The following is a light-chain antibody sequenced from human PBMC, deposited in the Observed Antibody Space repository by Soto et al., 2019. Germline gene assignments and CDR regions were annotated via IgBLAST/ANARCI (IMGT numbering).Light chain of an antibody. J-gene: IGLJ1*01. Sequence: QSVLTQPASVSGSPGQSITFSCTGTRSDVGAYDFVSWYQQHPDKAPKLMIYEVRNRPSGVSNRFSGSKSVNTATLTISGLQAEDEADYYCSSYTTSSTRVFGTGTKVTV. V-gene: IGLV2-14*03. CDR2: EVR. CDR1: RSDVGAYDF. CDR3: SSYTTSSTRV.